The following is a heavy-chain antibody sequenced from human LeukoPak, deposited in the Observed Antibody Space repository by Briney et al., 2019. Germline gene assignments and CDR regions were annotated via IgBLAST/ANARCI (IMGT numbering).Heavy chain of an antibody. V-gene: IGHV3-33*01. CDR2: IWYDGSSK. CDR1: GFTFSSYG. D-gene: IGHD3-9*01. Sequence: PGRSLRLSCAASGFTFSSYGMHWVRQAPGKGLERVAVIWYDGSSKYYADTVKGRFTISRDNSKNTLYLQMISLRAEDTAVYYCAREGRYDIWTGYEPMGFDYWGQGTLVTVSS. J-gene: IGHJ4*02. CDR3: AREGRYDIWTGYEPMGFDY.